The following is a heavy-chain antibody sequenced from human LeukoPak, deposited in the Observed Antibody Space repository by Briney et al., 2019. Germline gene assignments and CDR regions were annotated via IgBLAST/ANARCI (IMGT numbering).Heavy chain of an antibody. J-gene: IGHJ3*02. CDR1: GYTFTRYG. CDR2: ISAYNGNT. Sequence: GSVKVSCKASGYTFTRYGISWVRQAPGQGLEWMGWISAYNGNTNYAQKLQGRVTMTTDTSTSTAYMELRSLRSDDTAVYYCARDPHTQISSTGAFDIWGQGTMVTVSS. V-gene: IGHV1-18*01. CDR3: ARDPHTQISSTGAFDI. D-gene: IGHD6-13*01.